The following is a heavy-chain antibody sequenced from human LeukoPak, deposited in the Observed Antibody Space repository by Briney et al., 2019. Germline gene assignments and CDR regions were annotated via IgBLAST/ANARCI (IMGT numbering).Heavy chain of an antibody. D-gene: IGHD2-2*01. V-gene: IGHV1-18*01. Sequence: VASVKVSCKASGYTFTSYGISWVRQAPGQGLEWMGWISAYNGNTNYAQKLQGRVTMTTDTSTSTAYMELRSLRYDDTAVYYCARDGDCSSTSCYEGDSGNWFDPWGQGTLVTVSS. CDR3: ARDGDCSSTSCYEGDSGNWFDP. J-gene: IGHJ5*02. CDR2: ISAYNGNT. CDR1: GYTFTSYG.